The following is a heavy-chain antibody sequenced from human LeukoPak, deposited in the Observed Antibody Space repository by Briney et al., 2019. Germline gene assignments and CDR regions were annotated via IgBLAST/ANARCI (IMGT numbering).Heavy chain of an antibody. CDR2: IWYDGSNK. CDR3: AREIPGIAAAGIDY. Sequence: PGRSLRLSCAASGFTFSSYGTHWVRQAPGKGLEWVAVIWYDGSNKYYADSVKGRFTISRDNSKNTLYLQMNSLRAEDTAVYYCAREIPGIAAAGIDYWGQGTLVTVSS. CDR1: GFTFSSYG. J-gene: IGHJ4*02. V-gene: IGHV3-33*01. D-gene: IGHD6-13*01.